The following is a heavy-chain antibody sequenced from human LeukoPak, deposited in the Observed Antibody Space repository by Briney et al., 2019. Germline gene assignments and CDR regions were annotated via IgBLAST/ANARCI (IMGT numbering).Heavy chain of an antibody. V-gene: IGHV3-23*01. D-gene: IGHD3-16*01. CDR2: IGDNSVTT. J-gene: IGHJ4*02. Sequence: QSGGSLRLSCAASGFTFTSYSMSWVRQPPGKGLEWVSVIGDNSVTTFYADSVRGRFTISRDNSKSTVYLQMNSLRAEDTALYYCANQIPGGLMVHWGQGTLVTVSS. CDR1: GFTFTSYS. CDR3: ANQIPGGLMVH.